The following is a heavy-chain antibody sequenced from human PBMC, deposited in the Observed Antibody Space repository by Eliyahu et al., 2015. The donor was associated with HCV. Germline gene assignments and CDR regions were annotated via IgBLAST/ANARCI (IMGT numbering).Heavy chain of an antibody. D-gene: IGHD7-27*01. CDR3: AAWGNWFDP. J-gene: IGHJ5*02. V-gene: IGHV3-15*01. CDR2: IKSKVDGETT. CDR1: GFAFNNAW. Sequence: QLVQSGGGLVKPGGSLRLSCAASGFAFNNAWMNWVRQAPGKGLGWVGHIKSKVDGETTEYAAPVKGRFTISRDDSTNTLYLQMNSLKTDDTAVYYCAAWGNWFDPWGQGTLVSVSS.